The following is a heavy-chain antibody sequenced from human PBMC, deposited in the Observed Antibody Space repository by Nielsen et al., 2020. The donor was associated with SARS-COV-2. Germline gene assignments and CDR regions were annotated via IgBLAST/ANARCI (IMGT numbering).Heavy chain of an antibody. D-gene: IGHD1-26*01. CDR1: GFTFDDYA. V-gene: IGHV3-9*01. CDR2: ISWNSGSI. Sequence: GGSLRLSCAASGFTFDDYAMHWVRQAPGKGLEWVSGISWNSGSIDYADSVKGRFTISRDNAKNSLYLQMNSLRAEDTASYYCARAGGHRSHYFDYWGQGTLVTVSS. CDR3: ARAGGHRSHYFDY. J-gene: IGHJ4*02.